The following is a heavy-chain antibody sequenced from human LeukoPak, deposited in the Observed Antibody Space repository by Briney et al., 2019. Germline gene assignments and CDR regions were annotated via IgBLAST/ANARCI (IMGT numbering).Heavy chain of an antibody. CDR1: GLTFSSYV. V-gene: IGHV3-30-3*01. Sequence: GRSLRLSCAASGLTFSSYVMYWVRQAPGKGLEWVSVISYDGSDKNYADSVRGRFTISRDNSKNTLYLQMNSLRAEDTAVYYCARDLILGYSSGFDYWGQGTLVTVSS. J-gene: IGHJ4*02. CDR2: ISYDGSDK. CDR3: ARDLILGYSSGFDY. D-gene: IGHD6-19*01.